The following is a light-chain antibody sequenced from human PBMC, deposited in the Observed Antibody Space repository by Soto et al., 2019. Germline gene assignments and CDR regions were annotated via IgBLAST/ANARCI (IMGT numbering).Light chain of an antibody. CDR1: QSLNSW. J-gene: IGKJ2*01. Sequence: DIQMTQSPSTLSASVGDRVSITCRASQSLNSWLAWYQQKPGKAPKLLIYKTSTLESGVPSRFSGSGSGTEFTPTISNLQPDDFATYYCQQYNNYSFGQGTKVDIK. CDR2: KTS. V-gene: IGKV1-5*03. CDR3: QQYNNYS.